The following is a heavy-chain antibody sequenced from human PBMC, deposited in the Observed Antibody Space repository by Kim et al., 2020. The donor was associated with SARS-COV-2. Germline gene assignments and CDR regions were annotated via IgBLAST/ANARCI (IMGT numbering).Heavy chain of an antibody. Sequence: GGSLRLSCAASGFTFSSYWMSWVRQAPGKGLEWVANIKQDGSEKYYVDSVKGRFTISRDNAKNSLYLQMNSLRAEDTAVYYCARAEGIAVAGTPTRLDYWGQGTLVTVSS. CDR3: ARAEGIAVAGTPTRLDY. V-gene: IGHV3-7*01. CDR2: IKQDGSEK. J-gene: IGHJ4*02. D-gene: IGHD6-19*01. CDR1: GFTFSSYW.